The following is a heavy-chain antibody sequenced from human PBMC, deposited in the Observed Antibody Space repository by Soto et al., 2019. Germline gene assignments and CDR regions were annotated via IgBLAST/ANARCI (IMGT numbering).Heavy chain of an antibody. CDR1: EFTFSNYA. CDR3: AKVGPDYGVAGYFDY. V-gene: IGHV3-23*01. J-gene: IGHJ4*02. Sequence: EVHLLQSGGGLVRPGESLRLSCTASEFTFSNYAMNWVRQAPGKGLEWVSLISGSGGSTYYADSVKGRFTISRDNSKNTLYLQMNSLRAEDTAVYYCAKVGPDYGVAGYFDYWGQGTLVTVSS. CDR2: ISGSGGST. D-gene: IGHD4-17*01.